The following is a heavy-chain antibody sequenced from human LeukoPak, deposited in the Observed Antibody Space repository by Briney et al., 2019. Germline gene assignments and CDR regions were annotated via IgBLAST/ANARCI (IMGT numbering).Heavy chain of an antibody. D-gene: IGHD3-9*01. CDR1: GFTFSSYA. V-gene: IGHV3-23*01. CDR2: ISYSGGST. J-gene: IGHJ3*02. CDR3: AKDIKLRYFDWPPDDAFDI. Sequence: GGSLRLSCAASGFTFSSYAMSWVRQAPGKGLEWVSAISYSGGSTYYADSVKGRFTISRDNSKNTLSLQMNSLRAEDTAVYYCAKDIKLRYFDWPPDDAFDIWGQGTMVTVSS.